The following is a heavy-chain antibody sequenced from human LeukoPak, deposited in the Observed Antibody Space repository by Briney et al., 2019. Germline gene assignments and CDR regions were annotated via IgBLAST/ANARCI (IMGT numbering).Heavy chain of an antibody. Sequence: GASVKVSCKASGYTFTSYYMHWVRQAPGQGLEWVGIINPSSGSTNYAQKFQGRVTMTRDMSTSTVYMELSSLRPEDTAVYYCAKDTTSAYGFDYWGQGTLVTVSS. CDR3: AKDTTSAYGFDY. CDR2: INPSSGST. J-gene: IGHJ4*02. D-gene: IGHD1-1*01. V-gene: IGHV1-46*01. CDR1: GYTFTSYY.